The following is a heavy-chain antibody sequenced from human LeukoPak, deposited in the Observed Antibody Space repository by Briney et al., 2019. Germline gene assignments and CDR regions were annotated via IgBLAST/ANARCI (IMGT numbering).Heavy chain of an antibody. J-gene: IGHJ4*02. CDR2: IYSSGSTSGST. V-gene: IGHV4-4*07. CDR1: GGSISSYY. D-gene: IGHD6-19*01. Sequence: SSETLSLTCTVSGGSISSYYWSWIRQPAGKGLEWIGRIYSSGSTSGSTNYNPSLKSRVIMSLDTSKNQFSLKLSSVTAANTAVYYCARGGHGSDWYGWGQGTLVTVSS. CDR3: ARGGHGSDWYG.